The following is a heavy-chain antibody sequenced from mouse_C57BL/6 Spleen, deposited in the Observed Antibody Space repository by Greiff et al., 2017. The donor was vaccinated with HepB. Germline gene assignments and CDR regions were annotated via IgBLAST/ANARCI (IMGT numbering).Heavy chain of an antibody. CDR1: GYTFTSYW. CDR3: ARGGVTTKGSWFAY. CDR2: IDPSDSYT. Sequence: QVQLQQPGAELVKPGASVKLSCKASGYTFTSYWMQWVKQRPGQGLEWIGEIDPSDSYTNYNQKFKGKATLTVDTSSSTAYMQLSSLTSEDSAVYYCARGGVTTKGSWFAYWGQGTLVTVSA. V-gene: IGHV1-50*01. D-gene: IGHD2-2*01. J-gene: IGHJ3*01.